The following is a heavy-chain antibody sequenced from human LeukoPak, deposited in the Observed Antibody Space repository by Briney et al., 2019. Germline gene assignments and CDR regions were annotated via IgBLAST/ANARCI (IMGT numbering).Heavy chain of an antibody. V-gene: IGHV4-31*03. CDR2: IYYSGST. Sequence: PSQTLSLTCTVSGGSISSGGYYWSWIRQHPGKGLEWIGYIYYSGSTYYNPSLKSRVTISVDTSRNQFSLKLNSVTAEDTAVYYCATDLRSLWTYFDYWVQGSLVTVSS. D-gene: IGHD2-21*01. J-gene: IGHJ4*02. CDR1: GGSISSGGYY. CDR3: ATDLRSLWTYFDY.